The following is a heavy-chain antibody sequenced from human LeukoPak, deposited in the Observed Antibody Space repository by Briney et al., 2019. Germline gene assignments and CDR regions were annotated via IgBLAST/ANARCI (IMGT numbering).Heavy chain of an antibody. V-gene: IGHV3-7*01. D-gene: IGHD3-9*01. CDR2: ISQDGSEK. CDR3: ARDFGLRYFDWLLNYGMDV. CDR1: GFTFSSYG. Sequence: GGTLRLSCAASGFTFSSYGMSWVRQARGKGLEGVADISQDGSEKYYVESVKGRFTISRDNPKNSLYLQMHSLRAEDTAVYYCARDFGLRYFDWLLNYGMDVWGQGTTVTVSS. J-gene: IGHJ6*02.